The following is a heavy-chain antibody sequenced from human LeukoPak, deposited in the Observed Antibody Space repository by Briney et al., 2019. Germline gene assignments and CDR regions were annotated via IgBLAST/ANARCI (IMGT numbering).Heavy chain of an antibody. V-gene: IGHV3-7*01. Sequence: GGSLRLSCAASGFTFNSYAMSWVRQAPGKGLEWVATILPGGKESYRVDSVKGRFIISRDNAKNSLFLQMNSLRGDDTALYYCMSAHGYWGQGTLVTVSS. CDR2: ILPGGKES. J-gene: IGHJ4*02. CDR1: GFTFNSYA. CDR3: MSAHGY.